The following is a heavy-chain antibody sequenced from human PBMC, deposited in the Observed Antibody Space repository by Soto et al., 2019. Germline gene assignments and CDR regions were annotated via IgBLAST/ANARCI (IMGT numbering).Heavy chain of an antibody. CDR2: INDSGNT. CDR1: GGSFRGYF. J-gene: IGHJ4*02. D-gene: IGHD3-16*01. Sequence: PSGTLSLSRAVSGGSFRGYFWSWIRQSPAKGLECIGEINDSGNTYYNPSFKSRLTISVDTSTSQISLRLTSVTAADSAVYYCQGGDFWGQGTRVTV. CDR3: QGGDF. V-gene: IGHV4-34*01.